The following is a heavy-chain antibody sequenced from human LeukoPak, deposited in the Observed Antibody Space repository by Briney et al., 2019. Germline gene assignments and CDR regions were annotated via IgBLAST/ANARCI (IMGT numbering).Heavy chain of an antibody. CDR2: ISYDGRNK. D-gene: IGHD5-24*01. Sequence: PGGSLRLSCAASGFTFSDYYMSWIRQAPGKGLEWAATISYDGRNKYYADSVKGRFTISRDNSKNTLYLQMNSLRAEDTAVYFCARGGGDGYNFGYWGQGTLVTVSS. V-gene: IGHV3-30*03. J-gene: IGHJ4*02. CDR1: GFTFSDYY. CDR3: ARGGGDGYNFGY.